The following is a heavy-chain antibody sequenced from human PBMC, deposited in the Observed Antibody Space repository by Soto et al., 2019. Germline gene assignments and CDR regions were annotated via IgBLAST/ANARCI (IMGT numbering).Heavy chain of an antibody. CDR3: AKDYVWGSYRSTADYYYYGMDV. CDR1: GFTFSSYG. J-gene: IGHJ6*02. Sequence: QVQLVESGGGVVQPGRSLRLSCAASGFTFSSYGMHWVRQAPGKGLEWVAVISYDGSNKYYADSVKGRFTISRDNSKNTLYLQMSSLRAEDTAVYYCAKDYVWGSYRSTADYYYYGMDVWGQGTTVTVSS. CDR2: ISYDGSNK. D-gene: IGHD3-16*02. V-gene: IGHV3-30*18.